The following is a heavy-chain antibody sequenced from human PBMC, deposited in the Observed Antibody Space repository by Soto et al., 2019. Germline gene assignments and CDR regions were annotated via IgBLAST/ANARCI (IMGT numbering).Heavy chain of an antibody. CDR3: AKDVGESVRVTVISGY. CDR1: GFTFSSYG. CDR2: ISYDGSNK. V-gene: IGHV3-30*18. Sequence: QVQLVESGGGVVQPGRSLRLSCAASGFTFSSYGMHWVRQAPGKGLEWVAVISYDGSNKYYADSVKGRFTISRDNSKNRLYLQMNRLRAEDTAVYYCAKDVGESVRVTVISGYWGQGTLVTVSS. J-gene: IGHJ4*02. D-gene: IGHD2-21*02.